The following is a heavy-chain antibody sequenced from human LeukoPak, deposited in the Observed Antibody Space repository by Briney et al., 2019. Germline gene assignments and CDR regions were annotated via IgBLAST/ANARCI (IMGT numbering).Heavy chain of an antibody. Sequence: GASVKVSCKASGYTFTSYGISWVRQAPGQGLEWMGWINPNSGGTNYAQKFQGRVTMTRDTSISTAYMELSRLRSDDTAVYCCAREGHFDGALDLWGRGTLVTVSS. V-gene: IGHV1-2*02. CDR3: AREGHFDGALDL. CDR1: GYTFTSYG. D-gene: IGHD3-9*01. CDR2: INPNSGGT. J-gene: IGHJ2*01.